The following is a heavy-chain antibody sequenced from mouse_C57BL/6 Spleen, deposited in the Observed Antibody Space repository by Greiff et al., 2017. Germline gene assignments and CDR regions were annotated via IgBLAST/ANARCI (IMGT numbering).Heavy chain of an antibody. CDR1: GYAFSSYW. V-gene: IGHV1-80*01. J-gene: IGHJ2*01. Sequence: QVHVKQSGAELVKPGASVKISCKASGYAFSSYWMNWVKQRPGKGLEWIGQIYPGDGDTNYNGKFKGKATLTADKSYRTAYMPLSRLSSEGSAVYFWARGGNYYYGSSYDYFDYWGQGTTLTVSS. CDR3: ARGGNYYYGSSYDYFDY. CDR2: IYPGDGDT. D-gene: IGHD1-1*01.